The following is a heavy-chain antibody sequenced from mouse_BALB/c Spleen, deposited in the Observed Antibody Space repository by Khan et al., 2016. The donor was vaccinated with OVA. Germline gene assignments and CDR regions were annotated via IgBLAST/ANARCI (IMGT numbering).Heavy chain of an antibody. CDR2: IYPNNGDT. J-gene: IGHJ3*01. CDR1: GYTFTDYI. V-gene: IGHV1S29*02. CDR3: ASSGYGSFAY. Sequence: EVQLQQSGPELVKPGASVKISCRASGYTFTDYIMDWVKQSHGKSLEWIGYIYPNNGDTGYNQKFKNKATLNVDISSSTAYMELRSRTSEGSAVYYCASSGYGSFAYWGQGTLVTVSA. D-gene: IGHD1-2*01.